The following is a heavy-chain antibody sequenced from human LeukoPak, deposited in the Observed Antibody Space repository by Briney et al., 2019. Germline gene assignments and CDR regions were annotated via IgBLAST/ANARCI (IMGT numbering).Heavy chain of an antibody. CDR1: GFTFSSYS. J-gene: IGHJ3*02. CDR2: ISSSSSTI. Sequence: GGSLRLPCAASGFTFSSYSMNWVRQAPGKGLEWVSYISSSSSTIYYADSVKGRFTISRDNAKNSLYLQMNSLRDEDTAVYYCARVYYYDSSGYHNDAFDIWGQGTMVTVSS. V-gene: IGHV3-48*02. CDR3: ARVYYYDSSGYHNDAFDI. D-gene: IGHD3-22*01.